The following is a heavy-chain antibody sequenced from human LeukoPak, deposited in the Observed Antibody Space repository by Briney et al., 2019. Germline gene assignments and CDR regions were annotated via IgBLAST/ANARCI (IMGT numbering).Heavy chain of an antibody. Sequence: SETLSLTCAVYGGSFSGYYWSWIRQPPGKGLEWIGEINHSGSTNYNPSLKSRVTISVDTSKNQFSLKLSSVTAADTAVYYCARDSVSKYYYYYMDVWDKGTTVTVSS. CDR1: GGSFSGYY. CDR3: ARDSVSKYYYYYMDV. J-gene: IGHJ6*03. D-gene: IGHD2-8*01. V-gene: IGHV4-34*01. CDR2: INHSGST.